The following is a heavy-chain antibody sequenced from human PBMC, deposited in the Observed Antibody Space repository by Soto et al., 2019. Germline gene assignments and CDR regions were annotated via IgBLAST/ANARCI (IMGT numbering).Heavy chain of an antibody. J-gene: IGHJ3*02. CDR2: INTDGGSS. D-gene: IGHD2-2*01. CDR3: AREAGYCSRTSCYRRAFDT. CDR1: GFTFSGHW. V-gene: IGHV3-74*03. Sequence: EVQLVESGGDLVQPGGSLRLSCAASGFTFSGHWMHWVRQVPGKGLEWVSRINTDGGSSAYADSVKGRFTISRDNAKNTRYLQVNGLRAEDTAVYYCAREAGYCSRTSCYRRAFDTWCQGTTGTVSS.